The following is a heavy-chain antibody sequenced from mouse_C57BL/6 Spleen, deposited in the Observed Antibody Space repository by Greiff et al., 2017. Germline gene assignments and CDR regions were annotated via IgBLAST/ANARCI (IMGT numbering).Heavy chain of an antibody. Sequence: QVQLQQSGAELVKPGASVKLSCKASGYTFTSYWMHWVKQRPGRGLEWIGRIDPDSGGTNYTEKFKGKVTLTVDKPSSTAYMQLSSLTSEDSAVYSCERAYNSKGYFAMEVWGNGTTVT. CDR1: GYTFTSYW. CDR3: ERAYNSKGYFAMEV. D-gene: IGHD2-5*01. J-gene: IGHJ4*01. CDR2: IDPDSGGT. V-gene: IGHV1-72*01.